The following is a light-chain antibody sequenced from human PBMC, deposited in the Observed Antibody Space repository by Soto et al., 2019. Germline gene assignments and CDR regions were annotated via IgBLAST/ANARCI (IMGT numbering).Light chain of an antibody. CDR2: GAS. CDR3: QQYNNWPPIT. J-gene: IGKJ5*01. V-gene: IGKV3D-15*01. Sequence: DIVMTQSPATLSVAPGERVTFSCRASQGVSRKLAWYQHKPGQAPRLLIYGASSRATGIPDRFSGSGSGTEFTLTISSLQSEDFAVYYCQQYNNWPPITFGQGTRLEIK. CDR1: QGVSRK.